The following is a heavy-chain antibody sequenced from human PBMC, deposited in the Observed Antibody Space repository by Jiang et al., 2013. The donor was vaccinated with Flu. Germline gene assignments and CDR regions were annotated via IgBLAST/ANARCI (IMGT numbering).Heavy chain of an antibody. CDR3: AREPAYVWGSYRGGVYFDY. CDR1: GDSVSSNSAA. Sequence: SQTLSLTCAISGDSVSSNSAAWNWIRQSPSRGLEWLGRTYYRSKWYNDYAVSVKSRITINPDTSKNQFSLQLNSVTPEDTAVYYCAREPAYVWGSYRGGVYFDYWGQGTLVTVSS. D-gene: IGHD3-16*02. CDR2: TYYRSKWYN. J-gene: IGHJ4*02. V-gene: IGHV6-1*01.